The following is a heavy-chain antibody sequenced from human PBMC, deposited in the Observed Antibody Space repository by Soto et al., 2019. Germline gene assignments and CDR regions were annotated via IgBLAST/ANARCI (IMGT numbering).Heavy chain of an antibody. CDR2: IKSKTDGGTT. CDR1: GFSFSNAW. CDR3: TTLSIVFTPAPVPAGFFY. V-gene: IGHV3-15*07. D-gene: IGHD2-15*01. J-gene: IGHJ4*02. Sequence: PGGSLRLSCAASGFSFSNAWMNWVRQAPGKGLEWVGRIKSKTDGGTTDYAAPVKGRITISRDDSKNTLSLQMGSLKADDTAVYYCTTLSIVFTPAPVPAGFFYWGQGTLVTVSS.